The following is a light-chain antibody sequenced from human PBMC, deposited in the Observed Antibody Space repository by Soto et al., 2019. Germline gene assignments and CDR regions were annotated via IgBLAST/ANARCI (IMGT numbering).Light chain of an antibody. CDR2: DNS. J-gene: IGLJ1*01. CDR3: QSYDSSLTGYV. CDR1: SSNIGAGYD. V-gene: IGLV1-40*01. Sequence: QSVLTQPPSVSGAPGQWVTISCTGSSSNIGAGYDVHWYQQLPGTAPKLLIYDNSNRPSGVPDRFSGSKSGTSASLAITGLQAEDEAEYYCQSYDSSLTGYVFGSGTKVTVL.